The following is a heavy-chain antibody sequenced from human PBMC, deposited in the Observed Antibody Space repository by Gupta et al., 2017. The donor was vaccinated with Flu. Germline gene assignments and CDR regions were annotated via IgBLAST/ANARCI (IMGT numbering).Heavy chain of an antibody. J-gene: IGHJ5*02. CDR3: ASDRTNISCPTTYYNWFDP. CDR2: INPLTGDT. V-gene: IGHV1-2*02. D-gene: IGHD2-2*01. CDR1: GYSFIDFY. Sequence: QAHLVQSGAEVKKPGASVRVSCMASGYSFIDFYMNWVRQAPGQGLEWMGWINPLTGDTRYSQKFQGRVTITRATAINTAYLELRSLRSDDTAIYYCASDRTNISCPTTYYNWFDPWGQGTLVTVSS.